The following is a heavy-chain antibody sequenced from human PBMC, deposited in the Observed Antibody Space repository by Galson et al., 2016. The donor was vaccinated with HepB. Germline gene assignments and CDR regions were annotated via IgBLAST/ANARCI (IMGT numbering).Heavy chain of an antibody. CDR1: GFSFSSYD. CDR2: IGISGAT. J-gene: IGHJ4*02. CDR3: VRAFTTTWYHFDY. D-gene: IGHD3-22*01. V-gene: IGHV3-13*01. Sequence: SLRLSCAASGFSFSSYDMHWVRQATGKGLEWVSAIGISGATYYSDSVRGRFTISRENARDSFYLQMNGLTAGDTALYYCVRAFTTTWYHFDYWDQGTVVTVAS.